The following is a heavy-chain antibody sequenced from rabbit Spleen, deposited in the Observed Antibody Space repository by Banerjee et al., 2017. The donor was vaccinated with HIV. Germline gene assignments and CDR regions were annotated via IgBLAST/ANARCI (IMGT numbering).Heavy chain of an antibody. J-gene: IGHJ4*01. D-gene: IGHD2-1*01. CDR3: LREKAGDSDYGPSCRNL. CDR2: IYAGSSGST. Sequence: QALGDSGGDLVKTGASLTLTCTASGFTLSSNYYMCWVRQAPGKGLECIACIYAGSSGSTYYANWVNGRFTISSHNAQNTLYLQLSSLTAADPATYFCLREKAGDSDYGPSCRNLWCPGTLVTVS. V-gene: IGHV1S40*01. CDR1: GFTLSSNYY.